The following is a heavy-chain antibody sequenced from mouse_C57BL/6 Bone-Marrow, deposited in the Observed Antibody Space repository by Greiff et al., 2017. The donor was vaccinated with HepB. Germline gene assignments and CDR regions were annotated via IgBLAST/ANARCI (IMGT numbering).Heavy chain of an antibody. Sequence: VQLQQPGAELVKPGASVKLSCKASGYTFTSYWMHWVKQRPGQGLEWIGMIHPNSGSTNYNEKFKSKATLTVAKSSSTAYMQLISLTAEDSAVYDCDSDDGDASYAMEYWGQGTSGTVSA. D-gene: IGHD2-13*01. CDR1: GYTFTSYW. CDR2: IHPNSGST. J-gene: IGHJ4*01. V-gene: IGHV1-64*01. CDR3: DSDDGDASYAMEY.